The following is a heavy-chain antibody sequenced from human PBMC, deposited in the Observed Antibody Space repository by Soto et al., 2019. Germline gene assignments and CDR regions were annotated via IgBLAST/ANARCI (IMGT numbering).Heavy chain of an antibody. CDR3: ARPQGMDSNWFGP. CDR2: IIPIFGTA. J-gene: IGHJ5*02. V-gene: IGHV1-69*06. D-gene: IGHD2-2*03. CDR1: GGTFSSYA. Sequence: ASVKVSCNASGGTFSSYAISWVRQAPGQGLEWMGGIIPIFGTANYAQKCQGRVTITADKSTSTAYMELSSLRSEDTAVYYCARPQGMDSNWFGPWGRGTLVTVCS.